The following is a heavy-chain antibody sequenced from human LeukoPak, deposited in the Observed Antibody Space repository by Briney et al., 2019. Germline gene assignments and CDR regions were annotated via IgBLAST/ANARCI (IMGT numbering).Heavy chain of an antibody. Sequence: PGGSVRLSCAASGFTFSSYWMSWVRQAPGKGLEWVANIKQDGSEKYYVDSVKGRFTISRDNAKNSLYLQMNSLRAEDTAVYYCARGPEPRDWNGVATFDYWGQGTLVTVSS. CDR3: ARGPEPRDWNGVATFDY. V-gene: IGHV3-7*01. CDR1: GFTFSSYW. CDR2: IKQDGSEK. D-gene: IGHD1-14*01. J-gene: IGHJ4*02.